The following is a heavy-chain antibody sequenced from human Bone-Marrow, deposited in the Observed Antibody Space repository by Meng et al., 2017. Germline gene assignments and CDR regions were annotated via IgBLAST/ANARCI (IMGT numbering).Heavy chain of an antibody. CDR1: GFTFSSYS. J-gene: IGHJ6*02. D-gene: IGHD6-13*01. Sequence: GVLKISCAASGFTFSSYSMNWVRQAPGKGLEWVSSISSSSSYIYYADSVKGRFTISRDNAKNSLYLQMNSLRAEDTAVYYCARVGGYSSSSQPYYYYGMDVWGQGTTVTVSS. V-gene: IGHV3-21*01. CDR2: ISSSSSYI. CDR3: ARVGGYSSSSQPYYYYGMDV.